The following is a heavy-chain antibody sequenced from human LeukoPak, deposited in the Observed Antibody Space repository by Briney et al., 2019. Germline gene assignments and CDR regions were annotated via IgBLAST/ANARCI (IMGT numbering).Heavy chain of an antibody. CDR2: IDAGNGRT. J-gene: IGHJ6*03. CDR3: ARGGEYSSSSNEVVYYYYMDV. Sequence: ASVKVSCKASGYSFSDYAVLWVRQAPGQRLKWMGWIDAGNGRTKYSQEFQGRVTITRDTSASTAYMELSSLRSEDMAVYYCARGGEYSSSSNEVVYYYYMDVWGKGTTVTVSS. D-gene: IGHD6-6*01. V-gene: IGHV1-3*03. CDR1: GYSFSDYA.